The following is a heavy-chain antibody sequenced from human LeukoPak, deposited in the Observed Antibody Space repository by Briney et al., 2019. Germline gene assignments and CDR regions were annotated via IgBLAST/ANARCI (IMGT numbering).Heavy chain of an antibody. J-gene: IGHJ6*02. Sequence: GGSLRLSCAASGFTFSSYAMSWVRQAPGKGLEWVSAISGSGGSTYYADSVKGRFTISRDNSKNTLYLQMNSLRAEDTAVYYCAKDLENGSGSVLYYYGMDVWGQGTTVTVSS. V-gene: IGHV3-23*01. D-gene: IGHD3-10*01. CDR2: ISGSGGST. CDR3: AKDLENGSGSVLYYYGMDV. CDR1: GFTFSSYA.